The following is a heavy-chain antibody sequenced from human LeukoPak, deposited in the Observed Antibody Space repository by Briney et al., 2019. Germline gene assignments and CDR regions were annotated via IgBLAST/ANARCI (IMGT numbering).Heavy chain of an antibody. Sequence: SETLSLTCTVSGGSISSYYWSWIRQPPGKGLEWIGYIYYSGSTNYNPSLKSRVTISVDTSKNQFSLKLSSVTAADTAVYYCARVIVRSSGAFDIWGQGTMVTVSS. CDR3: ARVIVRSSGAFDI. CDR2: IYYSGST. J-gene: IGHJ3*02. CDR1: GGSISSYY. D-gene: IGHD3-10*01. V-gene: IGHV4-59*01.